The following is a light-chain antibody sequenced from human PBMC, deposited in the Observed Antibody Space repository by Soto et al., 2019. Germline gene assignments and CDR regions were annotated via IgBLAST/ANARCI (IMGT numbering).Light chain of an antibody. CDR2: EAS. J-gene: IGKJ4*01. V-gene: IGKV1-5*03. CDR1: ESINNR. Sequence: DIQMTQSPSTLSASVGDRVTITCRASESINNRLAWYRQKPGKAPKFMINEASSLESGVPSRFSGSGSGTEFTLTISSLQPDDSATYYCQQYNSYPLTFGGGTKVEI. CDR3: QQYNSYPLT.